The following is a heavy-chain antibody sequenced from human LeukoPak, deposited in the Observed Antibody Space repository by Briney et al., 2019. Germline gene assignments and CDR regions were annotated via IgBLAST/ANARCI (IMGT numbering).Heavy chain of an antibody. V-gene: IGHV5-51*01. J-gene: IGHJ3*02. Sequence: GESLKISCKGSGYRFTNYWIGWVRQMPGKGLEWMGIIYPGDSETRYSPSFQGQVTISADKSISTAYLQWSSLKASDTAMYYCARRLMYYYDSSGYDVAFDIWGQGTMVTVSS. D-gene: IGHD3-22*01. CDR2: IYPGDSET. CDR1: GYRFTNYW. CDR3: ARRLMYYYDSSGYDVAFDI.